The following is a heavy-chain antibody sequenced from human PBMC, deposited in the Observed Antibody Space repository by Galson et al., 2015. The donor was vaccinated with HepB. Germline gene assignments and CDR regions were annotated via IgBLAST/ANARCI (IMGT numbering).Heavy chain of an antibody. Sequence: SLRLSCAASGFIFSSYSMSWVRQAPGKGLEWVSSISSSGSTIYYADSVKGRFTISRDNAKNSLYLQMNSLRAEDTAVYYCARDSGDSYGSWGYFDLWCRGTLVTVSS. J-gene: IGHJ2*01. CDR2: ISSSGSTI. V-gene: IGHV3-48*04. CDR1: GFIFSSYS. D-gene: IGHD5-18*01. CDR3: ARDSGDSYGSWGYFDL.